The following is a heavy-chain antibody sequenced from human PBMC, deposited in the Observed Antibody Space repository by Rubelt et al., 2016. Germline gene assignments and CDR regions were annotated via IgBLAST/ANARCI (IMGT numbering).Heavy chain of an antibody. D-gene: IGHD2-2*01. J-gene: IGHJ6*03. CDR3: AREGASSFGYYYYYIDI. CDR1: GFTFSSYG. CDR2: ISGGAHAS. V-gene: IGHV3-48*04. Sequence: VEFGGGLAQPGGSLRLSCAASGFTFSSYGMSCVRQAPGEGPECVSSISGGAHASYYGESVKGRFTISSDDASSSVYLQMNSLRAEDTAVYYCAREGASSFGYYYYYIDIWGNGTTVTVSS.